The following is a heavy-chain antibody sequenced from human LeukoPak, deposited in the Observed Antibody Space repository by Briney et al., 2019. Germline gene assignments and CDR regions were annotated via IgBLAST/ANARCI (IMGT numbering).Heavy chain of an antibody. D-gene: IGHD6-19*01. CDR2: INPDGSDT. J-gene: IGHJ1*01. CDR3: VRWGVEAGMQD. CDR1: GFTFSSDW. V-gene: IGHV3-7*01. Sequence: GGSLRLSCEASGFTFSSDWMGWVRQAPGKGLEWVANINPDGSDTYYVDSVKGRFTISRSNAKKSLFLQMNSLRAEDTALYHCVRWGVEAGMQDWGQGTPVTVS.